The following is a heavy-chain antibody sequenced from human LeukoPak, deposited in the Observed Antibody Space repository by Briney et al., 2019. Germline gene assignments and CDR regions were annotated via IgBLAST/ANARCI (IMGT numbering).Heavy chain of an antibody. CDR3: ARAPRYYDSSGSGFDY. D-gene: IGHD3-22*01. V-gene: IGHV3-13*01. CDR2: IGTAGDT. Sequence: GGSLRLSCAASGFTFSSYDMHWVRQATGKGLEWVSAIGTAGDTYYPGSVKGRFTISRENAKNSLYLQMNSLRAGDTAVYSCARAPRYYDSSGSGFDYWGQGTLVTVSS. J-gene: IGHJ4*02. CDR1: GFTFSSYD.